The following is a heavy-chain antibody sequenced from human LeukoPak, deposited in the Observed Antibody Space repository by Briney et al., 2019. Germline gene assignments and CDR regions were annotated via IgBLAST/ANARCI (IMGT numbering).Heavy chain of an antibody. V-gene: IGHV3-23*01. CDR2: ISGSGGST. Sequence: GGSLRLSCAASGFTFSSYAMSWVRQAPGKGLEWVSAISGSGGSTYYADSVKGRFTISRDNSKNTLYLQMNSLRAEDTAVYYCARAGGSSWTLYYFDYWGQGTLVTVSS. D-gene: IGHD6-13*01. J-gene: IGHJ4*02. CDR1: GFTFSSYA. CDR3: ARAGGSSWTLYYFDY.